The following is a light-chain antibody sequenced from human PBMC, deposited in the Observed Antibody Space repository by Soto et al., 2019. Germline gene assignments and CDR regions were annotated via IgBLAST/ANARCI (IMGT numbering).Light chain of an antibody. CDR3: CSYAGSSTSYG. CDR2: EVN. CDR1: SSDVGSYNI. V-gene: IGLV2-23*02. Sequence: QSALTQPASVSGSPGQSITISCTGTSSDVGSYNIVSWYQQHPGKAPNLMIYEVNKRPSGVSNCFSGSKSGNTASLTISGLQAEDEADYYCCSYAGSSTSYGFGTGTKVTVL. J-gene: IGLJ1*01.